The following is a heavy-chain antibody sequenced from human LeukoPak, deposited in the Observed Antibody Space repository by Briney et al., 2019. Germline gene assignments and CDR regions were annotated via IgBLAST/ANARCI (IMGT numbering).Heavy chain of an antibody. CDR2: IHHSGNT. CDR3: AKAGVWLPAV. J-gene: IGHJ4*02. D-gene: IGHD3-9*01. V-gene: IGHV4-4*02. CDR1: GGSLSSDNW. Sequence: PSETLSLTCAVSGGSLSSDNWWSWVRPPPGKGLEWIGEIHHSGNTNYSPSLKSRVTISLDKSRNQFSLKLNSVTAADTAVYYCAKAGVWLPAVWGQGTLVTVSS.